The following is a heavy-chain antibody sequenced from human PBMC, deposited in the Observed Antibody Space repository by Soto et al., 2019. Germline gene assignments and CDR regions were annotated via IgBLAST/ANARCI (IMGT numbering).Heavy chain of an antibody. D-gene: IGHD1-1*01. CDR1: GGSVSSGSYY. V-gene: IGHV4-61*01. CDR3: AREVDWNDLVRGDAFEI. CDR2: IYYSGST. J-gene: IGHJ3*02. Sequence: SETLSLTCTVSGGSVSSGSYYWSWIRQPPGKGLEWIGYIYYSGSTNYNPSLKSRVTISVDTSKNQFSLKLSSVTAADTAVYYCAREVDWNDLVRGDAFEIWGQGTMVTVSS.